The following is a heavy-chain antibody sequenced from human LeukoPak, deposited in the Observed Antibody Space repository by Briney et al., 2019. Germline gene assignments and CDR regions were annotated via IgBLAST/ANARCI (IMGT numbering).Heavy chain of an antibody. CDR3: ARGHSYDSSGYGY. V-gene: IGHV4-34*01. Sequence: SETLSLTCAVYGGSFSGYYWSWIRQPPGKGLEWIGEINHSGSTNYNPSLKSRVTISVDTSKNQFSLKLSSVTAADTAVYYCARGHSYDSSGYGYWGQGTLVTVSS. D-gene: IGHD3-22*01. CDR2: INHSGST. CDR1: GGSFSGYY. J-gene: IGHJ4*02.